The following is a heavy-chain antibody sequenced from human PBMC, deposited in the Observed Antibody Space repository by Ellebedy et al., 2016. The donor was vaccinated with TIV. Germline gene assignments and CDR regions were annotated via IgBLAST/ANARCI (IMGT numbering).Heavy chain of an antibody. J-gene: IGHJ4*02. V-gene: IGHV4-59*01. CDR1: GGSISGYY. D-gene: IGHD6-19*01. CDR3: ARAETNSGWYTYFDY. Sequence: SETLSLTXTVSGGSISGYYWSWIRQPPGKGLEWIGYIYYSGSTNYNPSLKSRVVISVDTSKNQFSLKLSSVTAADTAVYYCARAETNSGWYTYFDYWGQGTLVTVSS. CDR2: IYYSGST.